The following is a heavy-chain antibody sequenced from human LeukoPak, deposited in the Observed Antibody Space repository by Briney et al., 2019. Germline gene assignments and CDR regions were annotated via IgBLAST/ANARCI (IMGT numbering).Heavy chain of an antibody. CDR1: GGSISGYY. CDR3: ARYMVRGVIHTFDP. J-gene: IGHJ5*02. CDR2: IYYSGST. Sequence: SETLSLTCTVSGGSISGYYWSWIRQPPGKGLEWIGYIYYSGSTNYNPSLKSRVTMSVDTSKNQFSLKLISVTAADTAVYYCARYMVRGVIHTFDPWGQGTLVTVSS. D-gene: IGHD3-10*01. V-gene: IGHV4-59*08.